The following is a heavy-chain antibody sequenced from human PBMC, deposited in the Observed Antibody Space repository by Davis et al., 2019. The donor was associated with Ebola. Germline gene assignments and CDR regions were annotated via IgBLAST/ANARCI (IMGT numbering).Heavy chain of an antibody. CDR3: ARDPLLLYYYYGMDV. CDR1: GFAFTRHS. J-gene: IGHJ6*02. CDR2: ISSGGDDR. Sequence: GESLKISCAASGFAFTRHSMNWVRQAPGKGLEWIAFISSGGDDRYYADSVRGRFTVSRDNAKNSLYLQMNSLRDEDTAVYYCARDPLLLYYYYGMDVWGQGTTVTVSS. V-gene: IGHV3-48*02. D-gene: IGHD2-15*01.